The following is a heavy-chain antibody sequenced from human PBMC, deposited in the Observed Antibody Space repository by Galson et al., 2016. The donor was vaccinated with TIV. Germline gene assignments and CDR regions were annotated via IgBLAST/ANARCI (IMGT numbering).Heavy chain of an antibody. CDR3: ARGQTSMTFWSGYEHKWFDP. D-gene: IGHD3-3*01. Sequence: ETLSLTCAVSGRSFSTYYWSWVRQPPGKGLEWIGEIDHSGGTTYNPSLKSRVTMSSDTSKNQLTLKLSSVTVADTAVYYCARGQTSMTFWSGYEHKWFDPWGQGSLVTVSS. V-gene: IGHV4-34*01. CDR2: IDHSGGT. CDR1: GRSFSTYY. J-gene: IGHJ5*02.